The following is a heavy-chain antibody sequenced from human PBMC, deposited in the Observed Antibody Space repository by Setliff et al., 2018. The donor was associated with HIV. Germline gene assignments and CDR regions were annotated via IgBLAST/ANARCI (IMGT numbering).Heavy chain of an antibody. V-gene: IGHV4-59*01. CDR2: IHHSGST. Sequence: PSETLSLTCTVSGGSISTYYWIWVRQPPGKRLEWIGYIHHSGSTNYNPSLKSRVTMSVDTSKNQFSLKLNSVTAADTAVYYCARKVPSNAFDLWGHGTMVTV. D-gene: IGHD2-2*01. J-gene: IGHJ3*01. CDR3: ARKVPSNAFDL. CDR1: GGSISTYY.